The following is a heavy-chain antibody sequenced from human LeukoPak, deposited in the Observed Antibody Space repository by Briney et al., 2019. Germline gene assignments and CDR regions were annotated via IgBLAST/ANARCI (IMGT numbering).Heavy chain of an antibody. V-gene: IGHV4-59*11. CDR3: ARDSSGWLYYFDY. Sequence: SETLSLTCTVSGGSISTHYWSWIRQPPGKGLEWFGYVYHSGTTNYNPSLKSRLTISVDTSKTQFSLRLSSVTAADTAVYYCARDSSGWLYYFDYWGQGALVTVSS. D-gene: IGHD6-19*01. CDR1: GGSISTHY. J-gene: IGHJ4*02. CDR2: VYHSGTT.